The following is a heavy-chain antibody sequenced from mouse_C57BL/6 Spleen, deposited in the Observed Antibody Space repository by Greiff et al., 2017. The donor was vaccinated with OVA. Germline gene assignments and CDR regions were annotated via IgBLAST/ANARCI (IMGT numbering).Heavy chain of an antibody. CDR3: ASVITAVVAPYYFDY. D-gene: IGHD1-1*01. Sequence: EVMLVESGAELVKPGASVKLSCTASGYNIKDYNMHWVKQRTEQGLEWIGRIDPGDGETKYAPKFQGKATLTADTSSNIAYLQLSSLTSEDTAVYYCASVITAVVAPYYFDYWGQGTTLTVSS. V-gene: IGHV14-2*01. CDR1: GYNIKDYN. CDR2: IDPGDGET. J-gene: IGHJ2*01.